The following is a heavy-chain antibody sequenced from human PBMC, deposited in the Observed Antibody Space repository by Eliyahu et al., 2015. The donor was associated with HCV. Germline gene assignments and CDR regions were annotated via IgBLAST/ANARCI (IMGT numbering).Heavy chain of an antibody. CDR3: ARGPSITGTPCGMDV. CDR2: TYYRSKWYN. J-gene: IGHJ6*02. CDR1: GDSXSSNSXA. V-gene: IGHV6-1*01. Sequence: QVQLQQSGPGLVXPSQTXPLTCXISGDSXSSNSXAWTWIRQSPSRGLEWLGRTYYRSKWYNDYAVSVKSRITINPDTSKNQFSLQLNSVTPEDTAVYYCARGPSITGTPCGMDVWGQGTTVTVSS. D-gene: IGHD1-20*01.